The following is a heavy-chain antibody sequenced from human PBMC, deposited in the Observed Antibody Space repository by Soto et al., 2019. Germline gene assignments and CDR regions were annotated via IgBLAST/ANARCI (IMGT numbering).Heavy chain of an antibody. CDR2: LSGDGTTT. CDR1: GFTFSTYG. V-gene: IGHV3-23*01. J-gene: IGHJ4*02. Sequence: EVQLLESGGGLVQPGGPLRLSCTASGFTFSTYGMSWVRQAPGKGLEWVSSLSGDGTTTYYIDSVKGRFTISRDNSRNTLSLQMNSPRTEDTAVYYCAKDITFDSIAYTYWGQGILVTVSS. CDR3: AKDITFDSIAYTY. D-gene: IGHD3-22*01.